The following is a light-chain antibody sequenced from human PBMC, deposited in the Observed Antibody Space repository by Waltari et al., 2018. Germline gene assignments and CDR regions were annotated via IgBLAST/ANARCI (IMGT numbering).Light chain of an antibody. J-gene: IGLJ3*02. Sequence: QSALTQPRSVSGSPGQSVTISCTGTSSYVGVYKYVSWYQQHPGKAPKLMIFDVRKRPSGVPDRFSGSKSGSTASLTISGLQAEDEADYYCCSYAGSRWVFGGGTKLTVL. CDR3: CSYAGSRWV. V-gene: IGLV2-11*01. CDR2: DVR. CDR1: SSYVGVYKY.